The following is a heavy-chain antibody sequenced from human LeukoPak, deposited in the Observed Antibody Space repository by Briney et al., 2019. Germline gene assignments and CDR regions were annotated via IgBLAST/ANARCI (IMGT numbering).Heavy chain of an antibody. Sequence: GGSLRLSCAVSGFTFSNAWMSWVRQAPGKGLEWVGRIKSKTDGGTTDYAAPVKGRFTISRDDSKNTLYLQMNSLRAEDTAVYYCARDYKRLFDYWGQGTLVTVSS. CDR3: ARDYKRLFDY. CDR1: GFTFSNAW. D-gene: IGHD3-10*01. V-gene: IGHV3-15*01. J-gene: IGHJ4*02. CDR2: IKSKTDGGTT.